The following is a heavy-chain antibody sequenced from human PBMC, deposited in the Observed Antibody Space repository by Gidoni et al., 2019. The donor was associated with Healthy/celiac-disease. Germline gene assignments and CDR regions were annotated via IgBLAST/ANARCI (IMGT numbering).Heavy chain of an antibody. CDR2: MNPNSGNT. J-gene: IGHJ6*02. CDR3: ARSGIWSGYLPYYYYYGMDV. CDR1: GYTFTSYD. D-gene: IGHD3-3*01. V-gene: IGHV1-8*01. Sequence: QVQLVQSGAEVKKPGASVKVSCTASGYTFTSYDINWVRQSTGQGLEWMGWMNPNSGNTGYAQKFQGRVTMTRNTSISTAYMELSSLRSEDTAVYYCARSGIWSGYLPYYYYYGMDVWGQGTTVTVSS.